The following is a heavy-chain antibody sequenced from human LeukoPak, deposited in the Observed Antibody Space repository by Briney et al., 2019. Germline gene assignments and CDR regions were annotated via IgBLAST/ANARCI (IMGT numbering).Heavy chain of an antibody. J-gene: IGHJ1*01. Sequence: GGSLRLPCVASGFTFSNYWVAWIRHAPGGGLEWVANINKDGSETYYLDSVRGRFTISRGNAKNSLYLPMNTLGAEDTAVYYCVRELVVGPAEYFQNWGQGTLVTVSS. CDR2: INKDGSET. D-gene: IGHD2-15*01. V-gene: IGHV3-7*01. CDR3: VRELVVGPAEYFQN. CDR1: GFTFSNYW.